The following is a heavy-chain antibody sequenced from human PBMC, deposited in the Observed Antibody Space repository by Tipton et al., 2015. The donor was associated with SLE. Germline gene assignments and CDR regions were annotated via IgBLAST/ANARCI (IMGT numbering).Heavy chain of an antibody. D-gene: IGHD6-6*01. Sequence: QLVQSGAEVKKPGESLRISCRGSGYNFAHYWIGWVRQMPGKGLEWMGIIYPGDSDTRYSPSFQGQVTISADKSINTAYLQWSSLKASDTAMYYCARAGKSEARYFGYWGQGTLVTVSS. J-gene: IGHJ4*02. CDR3: ARAGKSEARYFGY. V-gene: IGHV5-51*03. CDR2: IYPGDSDT. CDR1: GYNFAHYW.